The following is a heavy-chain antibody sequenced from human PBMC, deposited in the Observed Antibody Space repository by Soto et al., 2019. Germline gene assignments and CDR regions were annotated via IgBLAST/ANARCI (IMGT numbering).Heavy chain of an antibody. CDR2: INAGNGNT. V-gene: IGHV1-3*01. Sequence: QVHLVQSGAEVKKPGASVKVSCKASGYTFTSYAMHWVRQAPGQRLEWMGWINAGNGNTKYSQNFQGRVTITRDTSASTGYMELSSLTSADTAVYYCVRYRGSYTYYFDYWGQGSLVAVSS. D-gene: IGHD1-26*01. CDR1: GYTFTSYA. CDR3: VRYRGSYTYYFDY. J-gene: IGHJ4*02.